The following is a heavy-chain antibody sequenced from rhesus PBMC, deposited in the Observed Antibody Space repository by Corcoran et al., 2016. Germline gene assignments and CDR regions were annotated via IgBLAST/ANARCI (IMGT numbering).Heavy chain of an antibody. CDR3: ARDLLAAGWYFDL. Sequence: QVQLQESGPGLVKPSETLSLTCTVSGASIRTNWWSWFRQPPGKGLEWIGDINGNGGSTTCNPSLKSRSTSAQDASKNEVSLNLKAVTAADTAVYYCARDLLAAGWYFDLWGPGTPITISS. J-gene: IGHJ2*01. V-gene: IGHV4-80*01. CDR1: GASIRTNW. D-gene: IGHD6-13*01. CDR2: INGNGGST.